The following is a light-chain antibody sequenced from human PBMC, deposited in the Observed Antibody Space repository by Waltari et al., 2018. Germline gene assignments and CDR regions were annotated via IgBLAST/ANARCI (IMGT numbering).Light chain of an antibody. V-gene: IGKV1-5*03. CDR2: KAS. CDR1: QSISKW. Sequence: DIQMTQSPSTLSASVGDRVIFSCRASQSISKWLAWYQQKPGKAPKLLFYKASTLESGVPSRFSGSGSVTEFTLTISSLQPEYFATYYCQQYNSYSLLSFGGGTKGEIK. J-gene: IGKJ4*01. CDR3: QQYNSYSLLS.